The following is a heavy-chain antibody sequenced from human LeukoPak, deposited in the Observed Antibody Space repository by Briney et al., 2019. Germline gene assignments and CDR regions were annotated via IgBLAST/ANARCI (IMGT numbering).Heavy chain of an antibody. CDR1: GFTFSGFA. CDR2: ISASGSST. V-gene: IGHV3-23*01. CDR3: SKDHSSSWYRIDY. J-gene: IGHJ4*02. Sequence: GGSLRLSCAASGFTFSGFAMTWVRQAPGKGLEWVSGISASGSSTYYADSVQGRFTISRDNSKNTLYLQMNSLRAEDTAVYYCSKDHSSSWYRIDYWGQGTLVTVSS. D-gene: IGHD6-13*01.